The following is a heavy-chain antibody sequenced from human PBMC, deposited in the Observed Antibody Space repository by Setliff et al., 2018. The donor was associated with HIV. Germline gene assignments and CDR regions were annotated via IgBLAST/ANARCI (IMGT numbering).Heavy chain of an antibody. Sequence: GGSLRLSCAASGFTFSSYSMHWVRQAPGKGLEWVAVISYDGSNKYYADSVKGRFTISRDNAMNTAYLQMNSLRADDTGVYYRVRDTTSGWMLTEWGQGTLVTVSS. D-gene: IGHD2-2*01. CDR2: ISYDGSNK. CDR3: VRDTTSGWMLTE. J-gene: IGHJ4*02. CDR1: GFTFSSYS. V-gene: IGHV3-30*03.